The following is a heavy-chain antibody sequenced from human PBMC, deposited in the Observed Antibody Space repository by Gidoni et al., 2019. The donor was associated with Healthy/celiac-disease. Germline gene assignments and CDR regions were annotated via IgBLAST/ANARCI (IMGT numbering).Heavy chain of an antibody. CDR2: IWYDGSNK. D-gene: IGHD1-26*01. Sequence: QVQLVESGGGVVQPGRSLRLSCAAYGFTFSSYGMQWVRQAPGKGLVWVAVIWYDGSNKYYADSVKGRFTISRDNSKNTLYLQMNSLRAEDTAVYYCARETVGATEFDYWGQGTLVTVSS. J-gene: IGHJ4*02. CDR3: ARETVGATEFDY. CDR1: GFTFSSYG. V-gene: IGHV3-33*01.